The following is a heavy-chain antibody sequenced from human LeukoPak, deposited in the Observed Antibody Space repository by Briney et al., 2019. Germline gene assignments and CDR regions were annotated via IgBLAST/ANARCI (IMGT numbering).Heavy chain of an antibody. Sequence: TGGSLRLSCAASGFTFSSYWMSWVRQAPGKGLEWVANIKQDGSEKYYVDSVKGRFTISRDNAKNSLYLQMNSLRAEDTAVYYCARAPYSSSWNRGFDFWGQGTLVTVSS. CDR2: IKQDGSEK. CDR1: GFTFSSYW. CDR3: ARAPYSSSWNRGFDF. J-gene: IGHJ4*02. D-gene: IGHD6-13*01. V-gene: IGHV3-7*01.